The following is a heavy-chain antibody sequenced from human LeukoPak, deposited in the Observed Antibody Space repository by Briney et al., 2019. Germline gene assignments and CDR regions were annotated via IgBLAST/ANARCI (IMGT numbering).Heavy chain of an antibody. CDR3: AREPYYYDSSGYYIPGGFDI. CDR1: EFSVGSNY. J-gene: IGHJ3*02. V-gene: IGHV3-66*01. Sequence: GGSLRLSCAASEFSVGSNYMTWVRQAPGRGLEWVSLIYSGGSTYYADSVKGRFTISRDNSKNTLYLQMNSLRAEDTAVYYCAREPYYYDSSGYYIPGGFDIWGQGTMVTVSS. D-gene: IGHD3-22*01. CDR2: IYSGGST.